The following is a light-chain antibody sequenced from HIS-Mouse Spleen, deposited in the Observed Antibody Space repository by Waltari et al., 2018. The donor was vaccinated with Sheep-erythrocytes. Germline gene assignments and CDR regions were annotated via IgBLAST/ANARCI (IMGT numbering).Light chain of an antibody. J-gene: IGLJ1*01. V-gene: IGLV2-11*01. CDR2: DVS. CDR3: CSYAGSYNHV. CDR1: SSDVGGYNY. Sequence: QSALTQPRSVSGSPGQSVTISCTGTSSDVGGYNYVSCDQQHPGKAPKLMSYDVSKRPSGVPDRFSGSKSGNTASLTISGLQAEDEADYYCCSYAGSYNHVFATGTKVTVL.